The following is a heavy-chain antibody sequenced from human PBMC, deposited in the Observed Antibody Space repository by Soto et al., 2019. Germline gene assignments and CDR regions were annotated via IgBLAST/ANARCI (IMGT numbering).Heavy chain of an antibody. CDR3: ARYGSRWLFDY. J-gene: IGHJ4*02. CDR1: GGSISSYY. V-gene: IGHV4-59*01. D-gene: IGHD6-19*01. CDR2: IYYSGST. Sequence: SETLSLTCTVSGGSISSYYWSWIRQPPGKGLEWIGYIYYSGSTNYNPSLKSRVTISVDTSKNRFSLKLSSVTAADTAVYYCARYGSRWLFDYWGQGTLVTVSS.